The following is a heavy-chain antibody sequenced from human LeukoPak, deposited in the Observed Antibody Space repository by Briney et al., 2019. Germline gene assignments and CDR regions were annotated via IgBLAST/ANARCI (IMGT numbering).Heavy chain of an antibody. V-gene: IGHV1-46*01. J-gene: IGHJ3*02. CDR1: GYTFTSYY. Sequence: ASVKVSCKASGYTFTSYYMHWVRQAPGQGLEWMGIINPSGGSTSYAQKFQGRVTMTRDMSTSTVYMELSTLRSDDTAVYYCARDYRPVVSFDIWGQGTMVTVSS. CDR2: INPSGGST. D-gene: IGHD2-15*01. CDR3: ARDYRPVVSFDI.